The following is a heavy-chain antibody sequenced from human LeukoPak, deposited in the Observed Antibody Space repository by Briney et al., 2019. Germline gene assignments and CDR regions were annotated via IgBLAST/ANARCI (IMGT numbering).Heavy chain of an antibody. CDR2: INAGNGNT. J-gene: IGHJ6*02. V-gene: IGHV1-3*01. CDR1: GYTFTSYA. CDR3: AREDTAMVIGMDV. Sequence: ASVKVSCKASGYTFTSYAMHWVRQAPGQRLEWMGWINAGNGNTKYSQKFQGRVTTTRDTTASTAYMELSSLRPEDTAVYYCAREDTAMVIGMDVWGQGTTVTVSS. D-gene: IGHD5-18*01.